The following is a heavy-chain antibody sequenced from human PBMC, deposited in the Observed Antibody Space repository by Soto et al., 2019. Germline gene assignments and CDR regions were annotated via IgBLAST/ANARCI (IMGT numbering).Heavy chain of an antibody. CDR1: GFTFSSYA. D-gene: IGHD6-13*01. CDR2: ISGSGGST. CDR3: AKDPSAAGISSYYFDY. Sequence: GGSLRLSCAASGFTFSSYAMSWVRQAPGKGLEWVSAISGSGGSTYYADSVKGRFTISRDNSKNTLYLQMNSLRAEDTAVYYCAKDPSAAGISSYYFDYWGQGTLVTVSS. V-gene: IGHV3-23*01. J-gene: IGHJ4*02.